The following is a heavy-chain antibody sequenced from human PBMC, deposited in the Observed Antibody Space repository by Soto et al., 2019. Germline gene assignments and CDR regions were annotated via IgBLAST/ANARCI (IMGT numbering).Heavy chain of an antibody. J-gene: IGHJ3*02. D-gene: IGHD2-2*01. V-gene: IGHV1-18*01. Sequence: ASVKVSCKASGYTFTSYGISWVRQAPGQGLEWMGWISAYNGNTNYAQKLQGRVTMTTDKSTSTAYMELRSLRSDDTAVYYCAIPYCSSTSCYEVDAFDIWGQGTMVTVSS. CDR2: ISAYNGNT. CDR3: AIPYCSSTSCYEVDAFDI. CDR1: GYTFTSYG.